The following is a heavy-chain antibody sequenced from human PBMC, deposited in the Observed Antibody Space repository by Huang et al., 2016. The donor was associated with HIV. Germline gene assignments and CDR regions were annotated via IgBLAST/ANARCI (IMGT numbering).Heavy chain of an antibody. CDR2: INHREST. CDR1: GGSFSGYY. V-gene: IGHV4-34*01. Sequence: QVQLQQWGAGLLRPSETLSLTCAVYGGSFSGYYGTWIRQPPGKGLEWIGEINHRESTSYNPSLKRRVTISVDTSRNQFSLTLTSVTAADTAVYYCARGQGGYYYYYMDVWGKGTTVTVSS. CDR3: ARGQGGYYYYYMDV. J-gene: IGHJ6*03.